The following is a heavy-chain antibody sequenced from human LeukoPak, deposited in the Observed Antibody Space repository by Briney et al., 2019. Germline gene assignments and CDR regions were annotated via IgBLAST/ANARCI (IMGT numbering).Heavy chain of an antibody. D-gene: IGHD3/OR15-3a*01. Sequence: PSETLSLTCAVYGGSFSGYYWSWIRQPPGKGLEWIGEINHSGSTNYNPSLKSRVTISVDTSKNQFSLKLSSVTAADTAVHYCARGRDWAYDYWGQGTLVTVSS. CDR2: INHSGST. V-gene: IGHV4-34*01. CDR1: GGSFSGYY. J-gene: IGHJ4*02. CDR3: ARGRDWAYDY.